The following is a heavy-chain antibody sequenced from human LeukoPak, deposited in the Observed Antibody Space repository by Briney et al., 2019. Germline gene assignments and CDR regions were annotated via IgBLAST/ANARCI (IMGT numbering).Heavy chain of an antibody. J-gene: IGHJ4*02. CDR3: ARELAATPYYFDY. CDR1: GGTFSSYA. D-gene: IGHD5-24*01. CDR2: IIPIFGTA. V-gene: IGHV1-69*13. Sequence: SVKVSCKASGGTFSSYAISWVRQAPGQGLEWMGGIIPIFGTANYAQKFQGRVTITADESTSTAYMELSSLRSEDTAVYYCARELAATPYYFDYWGQGTLVTVSS.